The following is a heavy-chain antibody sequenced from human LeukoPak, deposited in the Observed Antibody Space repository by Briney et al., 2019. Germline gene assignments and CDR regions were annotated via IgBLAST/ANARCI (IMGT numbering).Heavy chain of an antibody. D-gene: IGHD3-10*01. CDR2: INQDGTEK. V-gene: IGHV3-7*01. CDR3: AKVAKYYYGSETYYFFEH. Sequence: PGESLRLSCAASEFTFTTYWMSWVRQAPGKGLEWVANINQDGTEKYYVDSVKGRFTMSRDNAKNSLYLQMNSLRVEDTAVYYCAKVAKYYYGSETYYFFEHWGQGTPVTASS. J-gene: IGHJ4*02. CDR1: EFTFTTYW.